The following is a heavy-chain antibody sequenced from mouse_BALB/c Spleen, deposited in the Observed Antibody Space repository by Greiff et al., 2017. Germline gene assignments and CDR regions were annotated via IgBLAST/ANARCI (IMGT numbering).Heavy chain of an antibody. Sequence: VKLVESGPGLVAPSQSLSITCTVSGFSLSRYSVHWVRQPPGKGLEWLGMIWGGGSTDYNSALKSRLSISKDNSKSQVFLKMNSLQTDDTAMYYCARNFDYGSSYEGFAYWGQGTLVTVSA. V-gene: IGHV2-6-4*01. CDR3: ARNFDYGSSYEGFAY. J-gene: IGHJ3*01. D-gene: IGHD1-1*01. CDR2: IWGGGST. CDR1: GFSLSRYS.